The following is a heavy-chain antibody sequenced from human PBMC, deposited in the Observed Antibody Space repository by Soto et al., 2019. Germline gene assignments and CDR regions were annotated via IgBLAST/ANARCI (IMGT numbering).Heavy chain of an antibody. CDR1: GFSLTTSGVG. J-gene: IGHJ4*02. CDR3: AHRVLRTVFGLVTTAAIYFDV. D-gene: IGHD3-3*01. V-gene: IGHV2-5*02. CDR2: IYWDDDK. Sequence: QITLNESGPTQVKPRQTLTLTCTFSGFSLTTSGVGVGWIRQSPGKAPEWLALIYWDDDKRYSPSLKSRLTNAKDTYKSQVVLTMADLDPEDTATYYCAHRVLRTVFGLVTTAAIYFDVWGQGTPVAVSS.